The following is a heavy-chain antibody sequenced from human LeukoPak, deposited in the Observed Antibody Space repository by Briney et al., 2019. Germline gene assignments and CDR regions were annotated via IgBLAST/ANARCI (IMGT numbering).Heavy chain of an antibody. CDR1: GCTFSSFA. V-gene: IGHV3-23*01. CDR2: ISGSGISR. CDR3: AKRSGVYSDNSGVFDY. Sequence: GGSLRLSCAASGCTFSSFAMNWVRQAPGKGLEWVSGISGSGISRGYADSVKGRFTISRDNSKNTVLLQMDSLRAEDTAIYYCAKRSGVYSDNSGVFDYWGQGSLVTVSS. J-gene: IGHJ4*02. D-gene: IGHD4-11*01.